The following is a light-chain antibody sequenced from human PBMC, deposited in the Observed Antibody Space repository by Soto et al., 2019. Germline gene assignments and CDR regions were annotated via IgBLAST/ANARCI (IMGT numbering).Light chain of an antibody. J-gene: IGKJ1*01. V-gene: IGKV3-20*01. Sequence: EIVLTQFPGTLSLSPGERATLSCRASQTVSSNYLSWYQQKPGQAPRLLIYGASSRATGIPDRFSGSGTGTDFTLTISRLEPEDFAVYYCQQYGNSPRTFGQGTKVDIK. CDR3: QQYGNSPRT. CDR1: QTVSSNY. CDR2: GAS.